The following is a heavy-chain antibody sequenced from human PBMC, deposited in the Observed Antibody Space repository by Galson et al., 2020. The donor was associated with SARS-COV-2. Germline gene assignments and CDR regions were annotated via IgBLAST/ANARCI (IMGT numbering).Heavy chain of an antibody. CDR3: STDNWNNRFDY. CDR1: GFTFSNAW. J-gene: IGHJ4*02. V-gene: IGHV3-15*01. Sequence: GGSLRLSCAASGFTFSNAWMSWVRQAPGKGLEWVGRIKSKTDGGTTDYAAPVKGRFTISRDESKNTLSLQMNSLKTEDTAVYYCSTDNWNNRFDYWGQGTLVTVSS. CDR2: IKSKTDGGTT. D-gene: IGHD1-20*01.